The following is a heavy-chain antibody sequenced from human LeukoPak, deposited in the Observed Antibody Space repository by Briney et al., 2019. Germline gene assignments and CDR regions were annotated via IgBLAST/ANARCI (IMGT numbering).Heavy chain of an antibody. CDR3: AREDYYDSSGYYCY. D-gene: IGHD3-22*01. V-gene: IGHV3-74*01. CDR2: INSDGSST. J-gene: IGHJ4*02. CDR1: GFTFSSYW. Sequence: PGGSLRLSCAASGFTFSSYWMHWVRHAPGKGLVWVSRINSDGSSTIYADSVKGRFTISRDNAKNTLYLQMNSLRAEDTAVYYCAREDYYDSSGYYCYWGQGTLVTVSS.